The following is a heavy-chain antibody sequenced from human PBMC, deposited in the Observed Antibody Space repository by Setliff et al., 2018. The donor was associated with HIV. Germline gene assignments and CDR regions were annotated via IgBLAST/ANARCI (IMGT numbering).Heavy chain of an antibody. J-gene: IGHJ4*02. Sequence: GGSLRLSCAASGFTFSSYAMSWVRQGPGKGLEWVSAISGSGGSTYYADSVKGRFTISRDNSKNTLYLQMNSLRAEDTAIYYCAKDSVVPAAGRVFDYWGQGTLVTVSS. D-gene: IGHD2-2*01. V-gene: IGHV3-23*01. CDR1: GFTFSSYA. CDR2: ISGSGGST. CDR3: AKDSVVPAAGRVFDY.